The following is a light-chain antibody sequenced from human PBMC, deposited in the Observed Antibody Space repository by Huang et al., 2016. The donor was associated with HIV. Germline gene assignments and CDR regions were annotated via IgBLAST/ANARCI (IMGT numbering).Light chain of an antibody. J-gene: IGKJ3*01. V-gene: IGKV1-12*01. CDR2: ATS. CDR1: QAISSY. CDR3: QEANSFPPRVT. Sequence: DIQMTQSPSSVSASVGDRVTITCRASQAISSYLAWYQQKPGKAPKLLIFATSTFQSGVPSRFSGSGSGTDFTLTISSLQPEDFATYYCQEANSFPPRVTFGPGTKVHIK.